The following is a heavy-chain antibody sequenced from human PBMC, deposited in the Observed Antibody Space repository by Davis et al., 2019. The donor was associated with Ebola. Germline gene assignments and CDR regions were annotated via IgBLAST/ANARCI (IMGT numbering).Heavy chain of an antibody. Sequence: PGGSLRLSCAASGFTVSSNYMSWVRQAPGKGLEWVSVIYSGGSTYYADSVKGRFTISRDNSKNTLYLQMNSLRAEDTAVYYCAKVGPYGGYAPGYFDYWGQGTLVTVSS. CDR2: IYSGGST. CDR3: AKVGPYGGYAPGYFDY. J-gene: IGHJ4*02. V-gene: IGHV3-53*01. CDR1: GFTVSSNY. D-gene: IGHD5-12*01.